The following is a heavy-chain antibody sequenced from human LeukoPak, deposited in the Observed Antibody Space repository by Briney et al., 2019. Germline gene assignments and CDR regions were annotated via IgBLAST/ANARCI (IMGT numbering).Heavy chain of an antibody. CDR1: GFTFSSYG. J-gene: IGHJ4*02. D-gene: IGHD3-16*02. CDR3: AKILGYDYVWGSYRPDYFDY. V-gene: IGHV3-30*02. CDR2: IRYDGSNK. Sequence: PGGSLRLSCAASGFTFSSYGMHWVRQAPGKGLEWVAFIRYDGSNKYYADSVKGRFTISRDNSKNTLYLQMNSLRAEDTAVYYCAKILGYDYVWGSYRPDYFDYWGQGTLVTVSS.